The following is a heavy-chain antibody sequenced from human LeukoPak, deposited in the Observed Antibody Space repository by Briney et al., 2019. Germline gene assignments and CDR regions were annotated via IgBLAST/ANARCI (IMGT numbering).Heavy chain of an antibody. CDR1: GFTLSSNY. D-gene: IGHD3-3*01. CDR2: IYRGGRT. Sequence: PGGSLRLSCAASGFTLSSNYMSWARQAPGKGLEWVSVIYRGGRTYYAYCVKGRVTIYRDHSKYTLYLQMDSLRAEDTAVYYCAAGRVVPEREERIDYWGQGTLVSVSS. CDR3: AAGRVVPEREERIDY. J-gene: IGHJ4*02. V-gene: IGHV3-66*01.